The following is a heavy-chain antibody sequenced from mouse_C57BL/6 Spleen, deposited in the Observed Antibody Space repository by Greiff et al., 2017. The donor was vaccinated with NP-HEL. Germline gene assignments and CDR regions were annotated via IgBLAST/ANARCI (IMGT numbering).Heavy chain of an antibody. CDR1: GSAFRSSW. Sequence: VQLQQSGPELVKPGASVKLSCKASGSAFRSSWMNWVKQRPGTGLEWIGRIYPGDGDPNFNGKFQCKATLTADKSSSTADMPLSSLTSEDSEVYFCAKLLKGYAMDYWGQGTSVTGSS. CDR2: IYPGDGDP. CDR3: AKLLKGYAMDY. J-gene: IGHJ4*01. D-gene: IGHD1-1*01. V-gene: IGHV1-82*01.